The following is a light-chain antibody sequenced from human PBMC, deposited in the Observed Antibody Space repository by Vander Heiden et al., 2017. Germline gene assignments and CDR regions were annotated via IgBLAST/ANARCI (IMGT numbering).Light chain of an antibody. CDR1: SSNIGSNT. Sequence: QSVLSQPPSASGTPGQRVTIACSGSSSNIGSNTVNWYQQLPGTAPKLLIYSNNQRPSAVPDRFSGSTSGTSASLAISGLQSEDEADYYCAAWDDSLNGHVVFGGGTKLTVL. J-gene: IGLJ2*01. CDR3: AAWDDSLNGHVV. V-gene: IGLV1-44*01. CDR2: SNN.